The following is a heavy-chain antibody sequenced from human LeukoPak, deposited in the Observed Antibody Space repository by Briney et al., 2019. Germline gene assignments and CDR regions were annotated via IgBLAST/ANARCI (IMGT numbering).Heavy chain of an antibody. CDR1: GFNLDDYG. J-gene: IGHJ5*02. CDR2: IRYDGSNK. CDR3: VRESFTLFDP. Sequence: HPGGSLRLSCEASGFNLDDYGMHWVRQAPGKGLEWVAFIRYDGSNKYYADSVKGRFTISRDNSKNTLYLQMNSLRAEDTAVYYCVRESFTLFDPWGQGTLVTVSS. D-gene: IGHD3-10*01. V-gene: IGHV3-30*02.